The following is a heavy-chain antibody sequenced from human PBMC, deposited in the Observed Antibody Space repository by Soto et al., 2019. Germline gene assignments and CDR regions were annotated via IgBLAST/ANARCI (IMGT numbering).Heavy chain of an antibody. CDR2: ISSSSSYI. J-gene: IGHJ5*02. D-gene: IGHD6-13*01. CDR1: GFTFSSYS. Sequence: PGGSLRLSCAASGFTFSSYSMNWVRQAPGKGLEWVSSISSSSSYIYYADSVKGRFTISRDNAKNSLYLQMNSLRAEDTAVYYCARRFWQQLSPDWFDPWAREPWSPSPQ. V-gene: IGHV3-21*01. CDR3: ARRFWQQLSPDWFDP.